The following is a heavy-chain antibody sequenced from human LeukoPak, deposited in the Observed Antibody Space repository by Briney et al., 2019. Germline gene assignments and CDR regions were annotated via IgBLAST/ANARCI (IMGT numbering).Heavy chain of an antibody. D-gene: IGHD2-2*01. CDR2: INSDGSST. CDR1: GFTFSSYW. Sequence: GGPLRLSCGASGFTFSSYWMHWVRQAPGKGLVWVSRINSDGSSTSYADSVKGRFTISRDNAKNTLYLQMNSLRAEDTAVYYCARRYCSSTSCPFQHWGQGTLVTVSS. V-gene: IGHV3-74*01. CDR3: ARRYCSSTSCPFQH. J-gene: IGHJ1*01.